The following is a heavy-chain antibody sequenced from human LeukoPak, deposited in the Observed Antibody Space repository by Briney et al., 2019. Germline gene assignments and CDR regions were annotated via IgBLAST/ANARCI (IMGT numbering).Heavy chain of an antibody. D-gene: IGHD3-10*01. V-gene: IGHV1-2*06. Sequence: ASVKVSCKASGYTFTGYYMHWVRQAPGQGREWMGRINPNSGGTNYAQKFQGRVTMTRDTSISTAYMELSRLRSDDTAVYYCAREHGSGSLYGYWGQGTLVTVSS. CDR2: INPNSGGT. CDR3: AREHGSGSLYGY. CDR1: GYTFTGYY. J-gene: IGHJ4*02.